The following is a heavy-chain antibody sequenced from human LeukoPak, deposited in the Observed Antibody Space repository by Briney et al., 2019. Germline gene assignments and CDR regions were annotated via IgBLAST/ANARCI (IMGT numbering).Heavy chain of an antibody. CDR2: ISGSGGST. V-gene: IGHV3-23*01. Sequence: GGSLSPSCAAHGFTFSGYAMSWVRQGPGKGLKWISAISGSGGSTYYADSVKGRFTISRDNSKNTLYLQMNSLRAEDTAVYYCAKVDFMVRGVCLDYWGQGTLVTVSS. D-gene: IGHD3-10*01. CDR3: AKVDFMVRGVCLDY. CDR1: GFTFSGYA. J-gene: IGHJ4*02.